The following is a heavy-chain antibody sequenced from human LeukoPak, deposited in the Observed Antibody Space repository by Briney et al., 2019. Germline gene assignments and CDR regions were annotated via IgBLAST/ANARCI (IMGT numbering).Heavy chain of an antibody. Sequence: GGSLILSCASSGFTFSSYSMNLVRHAPGKGLGWVSSISSSSSYIYYADSVKGRFTISRDNAKNSLYLQINSLRVEDTAAYYCARDNDGKDVWGKGTTVIVSS. CDR1: GFTFSSYS. CDR3: ARDNDGKDV. D-gene: IGHD2-8*01. J-gene: IGHJ6*04. CDR2: ISSSSSYI. V-gene: IGHV3-21*01.